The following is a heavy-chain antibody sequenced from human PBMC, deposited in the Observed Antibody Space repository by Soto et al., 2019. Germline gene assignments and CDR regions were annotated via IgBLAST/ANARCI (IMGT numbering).Heavy chain of an antibody. Sequence: ASVKVSCKASGYRFTNYGVSWVRQAPGQGLEWMGWISADNGDTNYAQKLQGRVTMTTDTSTSTAYMELRSLRSDDTAVYYCARDPSRSTFDIWGQGTMVTVSS. CDR1: GYRFTNYG. J-gene: IGHJ3*02. CDR3: ARDPSRSTFDI. CDR2: ISADNGDT. V-gene: IGHV1-18*01.